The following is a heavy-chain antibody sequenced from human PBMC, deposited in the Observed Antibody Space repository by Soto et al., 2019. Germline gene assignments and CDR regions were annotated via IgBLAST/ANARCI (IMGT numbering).Heavy chain of an antibody. CDR2: IYHSGST. V-gene: IGHV4-30-2*01. CDR1: GGSISSGGYS. CDR3: ARAIFGVVIIS. D-gene: IGHD3-3*01. Sequence: QLLLQESGSGLVKPSQTLSLTCAVSGGSISSGGYSWSWIRQPPGKGLEWIGYIYHSGSTYYNPSLKSRVTISVDRSKNQFSLKLSSVTAADTAVYYCARAIFGVVIISWGQGTLVTVSS. J-gene: IGHJ5*02.